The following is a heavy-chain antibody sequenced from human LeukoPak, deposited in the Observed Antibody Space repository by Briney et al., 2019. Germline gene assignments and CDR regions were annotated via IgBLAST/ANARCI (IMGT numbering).Heavy chain of an antibody. CDR2: IYYSGST. CDR3: ARQERGRWELHY. Sequence: SETLSLTCTVPGGSISSSSYYWGWIRQPPGKGLEWIGSIYYSGSTYYNPSLKSRVTISVDTSKNQFSLKLSSVTAADTAVYYCARQERGRWELHYWGQGTLVTVSS. J-gene: IGHJ4*02. V-gene: IGHV4-39*01. CDR1: GGSISSSSYY. D-gene: IGHD1-26*01.